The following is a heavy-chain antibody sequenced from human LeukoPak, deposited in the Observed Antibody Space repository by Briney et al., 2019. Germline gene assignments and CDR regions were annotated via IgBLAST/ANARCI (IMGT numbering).Heavy chain of an antibody. D-gene: IGHD3-3*01. Sequence: SETLSLTCTVSGGSISSYYWSWIRQPPGKGLEWIGYIYYSGSTNYNPSLKSRVTISVDTSKNQFSLKLSSVTAADTAVYYCARGWGDGITIFGVVTYNWFDPWGQGTLVTVSS. CDR2: IYYSGST. CDR3: ARGWGDGITIFGVVTYNWFDP. J-gene: IGHJ5*02. V-gene: IGHV4-59*01. CDR1: GGSISSYY.